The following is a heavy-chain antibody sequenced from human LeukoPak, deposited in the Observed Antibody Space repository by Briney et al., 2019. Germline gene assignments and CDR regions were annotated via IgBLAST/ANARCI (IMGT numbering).Heavy chain of an antibody. CDR3: ARRFGYAEQFDY. CDR2: IYYSGST. CDR1: GGSISSSSYY. V-gene: IGHV4-39*01. J-gene: IGHJ4*02. D-gene: IGHD5-12*01. Sequence: PSETLSPTCTVSGGSISSSSYYWGWIRQPPGKGLEWIGSIYYSGSTYYNPSLKSRVTISVDTSKNQFSLKLSSVTAADTAVYYCARRFGYAEQFDYWGQGTLVTVSS.